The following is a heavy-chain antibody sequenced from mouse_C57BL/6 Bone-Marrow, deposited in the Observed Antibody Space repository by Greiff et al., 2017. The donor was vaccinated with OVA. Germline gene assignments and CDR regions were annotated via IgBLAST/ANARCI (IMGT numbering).Heavy chain of an antibody. Sequence: VKLMESGAELVKPGASVKMSCKASGYTFTSYWITWVKQRPGQGLEWIGDIYPGSGSTNYNEKFKSKATLTVDTSSSTAYMQLSSLTSEDSAVYYCARFPFYYYGSSYHWGQGTTLTVSS. CDR3: ARFPFYYYGSSYH. CDR2: IYPGSGST. J-gene: IGHJ2*01. V-gene: IGHV1-55*01. CDR1: GYTFTSYW. D-gene: IGHD1-1*01.